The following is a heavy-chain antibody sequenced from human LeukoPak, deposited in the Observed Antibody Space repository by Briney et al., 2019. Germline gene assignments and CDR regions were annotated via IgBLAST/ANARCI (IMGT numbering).Heavy chain of an antibody. Sequence: GESLKISCKGSGYSFTNYWIGWVRQMPGKGLEWMGIIYPGDSDTIYSPSFQGQVTISADKSISTAYLQWSSLKASDTAMYYCARSHASDMIVVINPNYYYGMDVWGQGTTVTVSS. CDR2: IYPGDSDT. V-gene: IGHV5-51*01. J-gene: IGHJ6*02. CDR3: ARSHASDMIVVINPNYYYGMDV. CDR1: GYSFTNYW. D-gene: IGHD3-22*01.